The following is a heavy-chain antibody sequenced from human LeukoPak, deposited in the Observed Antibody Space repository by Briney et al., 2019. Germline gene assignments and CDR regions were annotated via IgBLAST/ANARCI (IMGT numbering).Heavy chain of an antibody. CDR1: GYTFTSYA. V-gene: IGHV1-3*01. J-gene: IGHJ3*01. Sequence: ASVKVSCKASGYTFTSYAMHWVRQAPGQRLEWMGWINAGNGNTKYSQKFQGRVTMTRNPSINTAYMELSGLRVEDTAVYYCARDARGAAAADDAFDLWGQGTMVTVSS. CDR2: INAGNGNT. CDR3: ARDARGAAAADDAFDL. D-gene: IGHD6-13*01.